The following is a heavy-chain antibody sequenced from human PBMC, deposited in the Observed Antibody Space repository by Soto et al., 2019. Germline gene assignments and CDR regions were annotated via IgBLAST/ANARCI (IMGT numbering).Heavy chain of an antibody. CDR3: AKAAEIWYYYYGMDV. CDR1: GFTFSSYG. Sequence: QVQLVESGGGVVQPGRSLRLSCAASGFTFSSYGMHWVRQAPGKGLEWVAVISYDGSNKYYADSVKGRFTISRDNSKNTXYLQMNSLRAEDTAVYYCAKAAEIWYYYYGMDVWGQGTTVTVSS. V-gene: IGHV3-30*18. CDR2: ISYDGSNK. J-gene: IGHJ6*02. D-gene: IGHD2-2*01.